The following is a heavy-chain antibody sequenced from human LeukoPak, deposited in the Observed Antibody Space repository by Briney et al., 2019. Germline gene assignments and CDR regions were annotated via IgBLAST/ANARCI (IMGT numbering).Heavy chain of an antibody. CDR3: AKGGSNSPATLAFEI. CDR2: IILILDIT. J-gene: IGHJ3*02. Sequence: SVKVSCKASGGSFSSYAISWVRQAPGQGLEWMGRIILILDITNYAQKFQGRVTITADKSTSTAYMELRSLRFDDTAVYYCAKGGSNSPATLAFEIWGQGTTVTVSS. D-gene: IGHD3-16*01. CDR1: GGSFSSYA. V-gene: IGHV1-69*04.